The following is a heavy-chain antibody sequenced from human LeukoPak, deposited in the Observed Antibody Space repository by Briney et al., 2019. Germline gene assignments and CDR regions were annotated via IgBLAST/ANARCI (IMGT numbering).Heavy chain of an antibody. D-gene: IGHD3-22*01. V-gene: IGHV4-39*01. CDR3: ARRYYYDSSGYYHDY. Sequence: SETLSLTCTVSGGSISSSSYYWGWIRQSPGKGLEWIGSIYYSGSTYYNPSLKSRVTISVDTSKNQFSLKLSSVTAADTAVYYCARRYYYDSSGYYHDYWGQGTLVTVSS. CDR2: IYYSGST. J-gene: IGHJ4*02. CDR1: GGSISSSSYY.